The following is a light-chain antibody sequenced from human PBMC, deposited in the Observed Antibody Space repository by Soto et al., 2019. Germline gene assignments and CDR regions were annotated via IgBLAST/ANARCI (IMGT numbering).Light chain of an antibody. CDR1: SSNIGAGYD. Sequence: QSVLTQPPSVSGAPGQRVTISCTGSSSNIGAGYDVHWYQQVPGTAPKLLIYANSNRPSGVPDRFSASKSGTSASLAITGLQSEDEADYYCQSYDSSLSGHVVFGGGTKVTVL. CDR3: QSYDSSLSGHVV. J-gene: IGLJ2*01. V-gene: IGLV1-40*01. CDR2: ANS.